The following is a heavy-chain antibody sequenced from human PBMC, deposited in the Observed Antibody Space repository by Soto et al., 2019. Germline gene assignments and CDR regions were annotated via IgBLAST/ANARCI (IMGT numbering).Heavy chain of an antibody. Sequence: QVHLVQSGAEVKKPGSSVKVSCKASGGTFSSYAISWVRQAPGQGLEWMGGIIPIFGTANYAQTFQGRVSGTAHESTSTAYRELSSLRSGDTAVYSCAREGSRSGGWSEPWGQGTMVTVSS. CDR2: IIPIFGTA. CDR3: AREGSRSGGWSEP. J-gene: IGHJ5*02. V-gene: IGHV1-69*01. D-gene: IGHD1-26*01. CDR1: GGTFSSYA.